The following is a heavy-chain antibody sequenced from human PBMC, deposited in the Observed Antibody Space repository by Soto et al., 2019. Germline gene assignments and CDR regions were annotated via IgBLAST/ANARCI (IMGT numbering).Heavy chain of an antibody. CDR2: IIPIFGTA. Sequence: SVKVSCKASGGTFSSYAISWVRQAPGQGLEWMGGIIPIFGTANYAQKFQGRVTITVDESTSTAHMELSSLQSEDTAVYYCARERKFDFWRKGLDVWGQGTTVTVSS. CDR3: ARERKFDFWRKGLDV. J-gene: IGHJ6*02. D-gene: IGHD3-3*01. V-gene: IGHV1-69*13. CDR1: GGTFSSYA.